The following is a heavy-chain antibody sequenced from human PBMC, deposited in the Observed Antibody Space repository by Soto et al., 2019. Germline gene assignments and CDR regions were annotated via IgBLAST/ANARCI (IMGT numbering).Heavy chain of an antibody. CDR1: GYTFSDLD. Sequence: ASVKVSCKASGYTFSDLDINWVRQATGQGLEWMGWMSPKSVITDYAQKFQGRVTMTRDTSISTAYMELSNLRSEDTAVYYCARGVDAGYDYWGQGTQVTVSS. J-gene: IGHJ4*02. D-gene: IGHD5-12*01. CDR3: ARGVDAGYDY. V-gene: IGHV1-8*01. CDR2: MSPKSVIT.